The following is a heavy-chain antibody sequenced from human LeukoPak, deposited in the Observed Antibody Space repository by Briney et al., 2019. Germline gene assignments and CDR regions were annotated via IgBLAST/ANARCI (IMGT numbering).Heavy chain of an antibody. CDR1: GFTFSSYW. D-gene: IGHD3-22*01. V-gene: IGHV3-74*01. J-gene: IGHJ3*02. CDR2: INSYGGNT. Sequence: PGGSLRLSCAASGFTFSSYWMHWVRQAPGKGLVWVSRINSYGGNTFYADSVKGRFTISRDNAKNTLYLQMNSLRAEDTAVYYCAKHYDSSGYYYGDAFDIWGQGTMVTVSS. CDR3: AKHYDSSGYYYGDAFDI.